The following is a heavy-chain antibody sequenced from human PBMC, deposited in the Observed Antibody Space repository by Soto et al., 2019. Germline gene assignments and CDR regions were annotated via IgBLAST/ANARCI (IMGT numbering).Heavy chain of an antibody. J-gene: IGHJ4*02. CDR2: ISAYNGNT. CDR1: GYTFTSYG. CDR3: ARAPSNYDFWSGGTYYFDY. V-gene: IGHV1-18*01. D-gene: IGHD3-3*01. Sequence: ASVKVSCKASGYTFTSYGISWVRQAPGQGLEWMGWISAYNGNTNYAQKHQGRVTMTTDTSTSTAYMELRSLRSDDTAVDYCARAPSNYDFWSGGTYYFDYWGQGTLVTVSS.